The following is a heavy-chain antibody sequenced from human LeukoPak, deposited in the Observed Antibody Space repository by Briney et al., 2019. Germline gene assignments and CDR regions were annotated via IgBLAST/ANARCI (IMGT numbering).Heavy chain of an antibody. CDR3: AKHAGGYYDSSGMRGAFDI. V-gene: IGHV3-23*01. D-gene: IGHD3-22*01. Sequence: GGSLRLSCVASGFTFSSYAMSWVRQAPGKGLEWVSAISGSGGGTYYADSVKGRFTISRDNSKNTLYLQMNSLRAEDTAVYYCAKHAGGYYDSSGMRGAFDIWGQGTMVTVPS. CDR1: GFTFSSYA. J-gene: IGHJ3*02. CDR2: ISGSGGGT.